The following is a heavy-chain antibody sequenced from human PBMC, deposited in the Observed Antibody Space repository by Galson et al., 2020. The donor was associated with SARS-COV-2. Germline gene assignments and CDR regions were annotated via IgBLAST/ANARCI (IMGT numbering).Heavy chain of an antibody. J-gene: IGHJ4*02. D-gene: IGHD6-13*01. CDR1: GYTFTGYY. Sequence: ASVKVSCKASGYTFTGYYMHWVRQAPGQGLEWMGWINPNSGGTNYAQKFQGRVTMTRDTSISTAYMELSRLRSDDTAVYYCARESLYSSSCYEYWGQGTLVTVSS. V-gene: IGHV1-2*02. CDR2: INPNSGGT. CDR3: ARESLYSSSCYEY.